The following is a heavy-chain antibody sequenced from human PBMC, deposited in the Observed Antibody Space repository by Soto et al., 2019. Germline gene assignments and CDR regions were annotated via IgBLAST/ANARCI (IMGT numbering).Heavy chain of an antibody. J-gene: IGHJ4*02. V-gene: IGHV4-30-2*01. Sequence: QLQLQESGSGLVKPSQTLSLTCAVSGGSISSGGYSWSWIRQPPVKGLEWIGYIYHSGSTYYNPCLKRRVTISVDTSKNQFSLKLSFVTAADTAVYYCSRAGGLGAVDVDYWGQGTLVTVSS. CDR1: GGSISSGGYS. D-gene: IGHD6-19*01. CDR3: SRAGGLGAVDVDY. CDR2: IYHSGST.